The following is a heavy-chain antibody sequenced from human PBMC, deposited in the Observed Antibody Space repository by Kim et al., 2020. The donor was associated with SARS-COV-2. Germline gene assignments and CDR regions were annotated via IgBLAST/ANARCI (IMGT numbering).Heavy chain of an antibody. V-gene: IGHV3-7*03. CDR2: IKPDGSQS. CDR3: ATEYDSGWSLDFDS. D-gene: IGHD6-19*01. CDR1: GFTFSRHW. J-gene: IGHJ4*02. Sequence: GGSLRLSCVASGFTFSRHWMAWVRQAPGKGLEWLVNIKPDGSQSHCVDSVKGRFTISRDNAKNSVFLQMNSLRVEDTGLYYCATEYDSGWSLDFDSRGQGTLVTV.